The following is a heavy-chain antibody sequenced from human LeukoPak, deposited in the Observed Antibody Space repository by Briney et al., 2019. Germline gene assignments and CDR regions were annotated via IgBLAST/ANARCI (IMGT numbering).Heavy chain of an antibody. D-gene: IGHD3-16*01. CDR3: AKWSPSLGWFDP. V-gene: IGHV4-31*03. Sequence: SQTLSLTCTVSGGSISSGGYYWSWIRQHPGKGLEWFGYIYYSGSTYYNPSLKSRVTISVDTSKNQFSLKLSSVTAADTAVYFGAKWSPSLGWFDPWGQGTLVTVSS. J-gene: IGHJ5*02. CDR2: IYYSGST. CDR1: GGSISSGGYY.